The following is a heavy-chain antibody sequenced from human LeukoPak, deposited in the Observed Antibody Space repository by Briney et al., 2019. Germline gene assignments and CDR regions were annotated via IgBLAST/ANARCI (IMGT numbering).Heavy chain of an antibody. Sequence: VSVKVSCKASGYSFSTHWMHWVRQAPGQGLEWMGIINPSGGFTSYAQKLQGRVTVTRDMSTSTVYMELSSLRSEDTAVYYCARDRLVAATYSSSWYWNWFDPWGQGTLVTVSS. D-gene: IGHD6-13*01. V-gene: IGHV1-46*01. CDR2: INPSGGFT. J-gene: IGHJ5*02. CDR1: GYSFSTHW. CDR3: ARDRLVAATYSSSWYWNWFDP.